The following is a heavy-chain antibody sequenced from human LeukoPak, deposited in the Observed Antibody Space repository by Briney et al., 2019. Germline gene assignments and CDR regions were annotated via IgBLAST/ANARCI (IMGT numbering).Heavy chain of an antibody. Sequence: SETLSLTCTVSGGSISSSSYYWGWIRQPSGKGLEWIGSIYYSGSTYYNPSLKSRVTISVDTSKNQFSLKLSSVTAADTAVYYCAREGYYYGSDAFDIWGQGTMVTVSS. D-gene: IGHD3-10*01. V-gene: IGHV4-39*07. CDR2: IYYSGST. CDR3: AREGYYYGSDAFDI. J-gene: IGHJ3*02. CDR1: GGSISSSSYY.